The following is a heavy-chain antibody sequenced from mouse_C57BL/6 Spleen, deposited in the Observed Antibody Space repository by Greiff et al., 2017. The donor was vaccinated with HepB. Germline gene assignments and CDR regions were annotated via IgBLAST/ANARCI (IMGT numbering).Heavy chain of an antibody. D-gene: IGHD1-1*01. CDR3: ARWDYYGSSPSYFDY. V-gene: IGHV1-76*01. CDR2: IYPGSGNT. Sequence: VQLQESGAELVRPGASVKLSCKASGYTFTDYYINWVKQRPGQGLEWIARIYPGSGNTYYNEKFKGKATLTAEKSSSTAYMQLSSLTSEDSAVYFCARWDYYGSSPSYFDYWGQGTTLTVSS. J-gene: IGHJ2*01. CDR1: GYTFTDYY.